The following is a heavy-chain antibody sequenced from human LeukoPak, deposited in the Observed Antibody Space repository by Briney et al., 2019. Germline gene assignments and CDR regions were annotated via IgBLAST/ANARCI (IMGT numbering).Heavy chain of an antibody. CDR2: MNPNTGGT. CDR3: ARDLYGATYRDAFDI. J-gene: IGHJ3*02. V-gene: IGHV1-2*02. D-gene: IGHD4/OR15-4a*01. CDR1: GYTFTNYY. Sequence: ASVKVSCKASGYTFTNYYLHWVRQAPGQGLEWMGWMNPNTGGTKPTQKFQGRVTMTRDTSVSTACMELTRLRSDDTAVYYCARDLYGATYRDAFDIWGQGTMVTVSS.